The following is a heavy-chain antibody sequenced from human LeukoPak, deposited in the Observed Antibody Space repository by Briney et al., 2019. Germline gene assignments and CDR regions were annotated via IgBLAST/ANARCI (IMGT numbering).Heavy chain of an antibody. CDR2: INDNGRST. D-gene: IGHD6-19*01. V-gene: IGHV3-64D*09. Sequence: PGGSLRLSCSASGLTFSKYAMHWVRQAPGKGLEYVSAINDNGRSTYYADSVKGRFSISRDNSKSTLYLQMSSLRTEDTAVYYCVKYSSGWYYDYWGQGTLVTVSS. CDR3: VKYSSGWYYDY. J-gene: IGHJ4*02. CDR1: GLTFSKYA.